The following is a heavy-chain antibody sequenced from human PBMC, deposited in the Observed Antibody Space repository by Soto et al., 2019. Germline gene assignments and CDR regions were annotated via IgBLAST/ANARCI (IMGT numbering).Heavy chain of an antibody. V-gene: IGHV4-4*07. J-gene: IGHJ4*02. CDR1: GGSVSNHY. Sequence: SETLSLTCTVSGGSVSNHYWSWIRQPAGKGLEWLGRLYNDERTNYNPSLKSRVTMSMDTSKNQFSLELTSVTAADSAVYFCAREPLAHSYFDLWGQGTLVTVSS. CDR3: AREPLAHSYFDL. CDR2: LYNDERT.